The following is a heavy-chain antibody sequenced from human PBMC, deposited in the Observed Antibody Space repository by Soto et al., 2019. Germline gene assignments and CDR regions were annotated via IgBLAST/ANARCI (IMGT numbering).Heavy chain of an antibody. D-gene: IGHD2-15*01. Sequence: SETLSLTCAVSGFFISSGNYWGWIRKPPGKGLEWIGSIFHGGNTYYNPSLKSRVTISVDMSKNQFSLRLNSVTAADTAVYYCARARWYDAFDVWGQGTVVTVSS. CDR1: GFFISSGNY. CDR2: IFHGGNT. V-gene: IGHV4-38-2*01. J-gene: IGHJ3*01. CDR3: ARARWYDAFDV.